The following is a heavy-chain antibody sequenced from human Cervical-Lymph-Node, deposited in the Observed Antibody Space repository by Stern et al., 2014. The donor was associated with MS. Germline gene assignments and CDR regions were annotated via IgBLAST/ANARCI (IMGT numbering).Heavy chain of an antibody. J-gene: IGHJ6*02. V-gene: IGHV3-30*18. Sequence: VQLVQSGGGVVQPGRSLRLSCAASGFTFSTYFMHWVRQAPGKGLEWVALISSDGSKKYYADSVLGRFTISRDNSRNTLFLQMNSLRTEDSAVYYCGKPIDPTGGVDVWGQGTTVTVSS. CDR2: ISSDGSKK. CDR1: GFTFSTYF. D-gene: IGHD4-17*01. CDR3: GKPIDPTGGVDV.